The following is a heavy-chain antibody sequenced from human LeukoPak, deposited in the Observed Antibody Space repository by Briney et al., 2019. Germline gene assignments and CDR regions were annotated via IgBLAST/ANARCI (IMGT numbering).Heavy chain of an antibody. CDR2: ISSSGSTI. V-gene: IGHV3-48*03. D-gene: IGHD2-21*02. Sequence: GGSLRLSCAASGFTFSSYEMNWVRQAPGKGLVWVSYISSSGSTIYYADSVKGRFTISRDNAKNSLYLQMNSLRAEDTAVYYCARGVVVTAIPDWFDPWGQGTLVTVSS. CDR1: GFTFSSYE. J-gene: IGHJ5*02. CDR3: ARGVVVTAIPDWFDP.